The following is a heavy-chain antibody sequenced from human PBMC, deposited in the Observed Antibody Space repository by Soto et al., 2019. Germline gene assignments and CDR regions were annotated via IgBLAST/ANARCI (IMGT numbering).Heavy chain of an antibody. D-gene: IGHD3-3*01. CDR1: GGSISSYY. V-gene: IGHV4-59*08. Sequence: SETLSLTCTVSGGSISSYYWSWIRQPPGKGLEWIGYIYYSGSTNYNPSLKSRVTISVDTSKNQFSLKLSSVTAADTAVYYCAGSIASGYYTIDYWGQGTLVTVSS. CDR2: IYYSGST. CDR3: AGSIASGYYTIDY. J-gene: IGHJ4*02.